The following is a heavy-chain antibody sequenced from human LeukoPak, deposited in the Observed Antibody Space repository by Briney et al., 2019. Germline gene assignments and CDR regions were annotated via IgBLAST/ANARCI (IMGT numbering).Heavy chain of an antibody. D-gene: IGHD2-2*01. J-gene: IGHJ4*02. CDR1: GYTFTGYY. Sequence: ASVKVSCKASGYTFTGYYMHWVRQAPGQGLEWMGWINPNSGGTNYAQKFQGRVTMTRDTSISTAYMELSRLRSDDTAVYYCARDGCSSTSCFDYWGQGTLVTVSS. CDR2: INPNSGGT. CDR3: ARDGCSSTSCFDY. V-gene: IGHV1-2*02.